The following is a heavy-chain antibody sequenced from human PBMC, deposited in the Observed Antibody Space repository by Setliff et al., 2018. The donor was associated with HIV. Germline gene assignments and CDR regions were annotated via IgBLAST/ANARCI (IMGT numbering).Heavy chain of an antibody. CDR3: ARGSGTFYDVLTFGP. CDR1: GGSITNGGYY. V-gene: IGHV4-61*09. Sequence: SETLSLTCTVSGGSITNGGYYWSWIRQPAGKGLEWIGHIYASGSTNFNPSLKSRVTISMDMSKNQFSLKLTSLTAADTAVYYCARGSGTFYDVLTFGPWGQGTLVTVSS. D-gene: IGHD3-9*01. CDR2: IYASGST. J-gene: IGHJ4*02.